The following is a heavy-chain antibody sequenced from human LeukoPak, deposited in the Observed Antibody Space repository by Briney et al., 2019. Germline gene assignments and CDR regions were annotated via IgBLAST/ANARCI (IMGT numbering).Heavy chain of an antibody. J-gene: IGHJ4*02. CDR1: GGSFSGYY. CDR3: ARGTYRNSYYYGSGSYSSLNS. Sequence: NPSETLSLTCAVYGGSFSGYYWSWIRQPPGKGLEWIGEINHSGSTNYNPSLKSRVTISVDTSKNQFSLKLSSVTAADTAVYYCARGTYRNSYYYGSGSYSSLNSWGQGTLVTVSS. CDR2: INHSGST. V-gene: IGHV4-34*01. D-gene: IGHD3-10*01.